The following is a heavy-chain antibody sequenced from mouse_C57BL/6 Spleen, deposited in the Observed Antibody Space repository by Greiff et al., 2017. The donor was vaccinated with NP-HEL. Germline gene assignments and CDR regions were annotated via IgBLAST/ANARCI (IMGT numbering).Heavy chain of an antibody. D-gene: IGHD1-1*01. Sequence: DVKLVESGGGLVKPGGSLKLSCAASGFTFSSYAMSWVRQTPEKRLEWVATISDGGSYTYYPDNVKGRFTISRDNAKNNLYLQMSHLKSEDTAMYYCARDRPVGSFYYFDYWGQGTTLTVSS. CDR3: ARDRPVGSFYYFDY. V-gene: IGHV5-4*01. CDR2: ISDGGSYT. CDR1: GFTFSSYA. J-gene: IGHJ2*01.